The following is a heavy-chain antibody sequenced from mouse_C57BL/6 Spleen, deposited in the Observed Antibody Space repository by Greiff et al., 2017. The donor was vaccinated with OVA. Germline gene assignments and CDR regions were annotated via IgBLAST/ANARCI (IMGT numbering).Heavy chain of an antibody. V-gene: IGHV3-6*01. J-gene: IGHJ2*01. Sequence: EVQLQQSGPGLVKPSQSLSLTCSVTGYSITSGYYWNWIRQLPGNKLEWMGYISYDGSNNYNPYLKNRISITRDTSKNQFFLKLNSVTTEDTATYYCARGPLGYFDYWGQGTTLTVSS. CDR1: GYSITSGYY. CDR2: ISYDGSN. CDR3: ARGPLGYFDY. D-gene: IGHD4-1*01.